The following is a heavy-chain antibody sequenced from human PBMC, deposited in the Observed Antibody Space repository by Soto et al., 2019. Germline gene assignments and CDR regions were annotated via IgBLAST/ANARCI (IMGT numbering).Heavy chain of an antibody. Sequence: PGGSLRLSCAASGFTFSNYWIHWVRQAPGKGLVWVSRIKGDGINTNYADSVKGRFTISRDNAGNTVYLQMNSLRTDDTDVYYCARGIPGHYGFDVWGQGTMVTVSS. CDR2: IKGDGINT. D-gene: IGHD1-20*01. J-gene: IGHJ3*01. CDR1: GFTFSNYW. V-gene: IGHV3-74*01. CDR3: ARGIPGHYGFDV.